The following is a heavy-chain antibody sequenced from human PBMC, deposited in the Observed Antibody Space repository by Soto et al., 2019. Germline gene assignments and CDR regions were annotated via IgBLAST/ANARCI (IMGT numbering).Heavy chain of an antibody. CDR1: GYTFTGYY. CDR3: ARWAVAYYYDSPLDP. CDR2: INPNSGGT. V-gene: IGHV1-2*02. D-gene: IGHD3-22*01. J-gene: IGHJ5*02. Sequence: GASVKVSCKASGYTFTGYYMHWVRQAPGQGLEWMGWINPNSGGTNYAQKFQGRVTMTRDTSISTAYMELSRLRSDDTAGYYCARWAVAYYYDSPLDPWGQGTLVTVSS.